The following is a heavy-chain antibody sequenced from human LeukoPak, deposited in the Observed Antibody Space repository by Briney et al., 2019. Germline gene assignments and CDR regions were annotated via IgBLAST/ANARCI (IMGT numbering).Heavy chain of an antibody. CDR3: ARAYYDYVWGSYRSPYYFDY. CDR2: IYYSGST. Sequence: SETLSLTCTVSGGSISSYCWSWIRQPPGKGLEWIGYIYYSGSTNYNPSLKSRVTISVDKSKNQFSLKMTSMTAADTAVYYCARAYYDYVWGSYRSPYYFDYWGQGTLVIVSS. V-gene: IGHV4-59*12. CDR1: GGSISSYC. J-gene: IGHJ4*02. D-gene: IGHD3-16*02.